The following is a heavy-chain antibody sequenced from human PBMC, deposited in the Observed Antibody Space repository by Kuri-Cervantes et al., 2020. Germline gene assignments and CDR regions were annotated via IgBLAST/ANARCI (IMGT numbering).Heavy chain of an antibody. CDR2: INPNSGGT. CDR1: GYTFTNYG. J-gene: IGHJ5*02. CDR3: AVDSGWSFSGWFDP. D-gene: IGHD6-19*01. V-gene: IGHV1-2*02. Sequence: ASVKVSCKASGYTFTNYGISWVRQAPGQGLEWMGWINPNSGGTNYAQKFQGRVTMTRDTSISTAYMELSRLRSDDTAVYYCAVDSGWSFSGWFDPWGQGTLVTVSS.